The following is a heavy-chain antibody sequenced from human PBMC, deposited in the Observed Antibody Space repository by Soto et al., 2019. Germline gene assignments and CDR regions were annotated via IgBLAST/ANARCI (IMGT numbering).Heavy chain of an antibody. J-gene: IGHJ5*02. Sequence: EVQLLESGGGLVQPGGSLRLSCAASGFTFSSYAMSWVRQAPGKGLEWVSAISGSGGSTYYADSVKGRFTISRDNSKNTLYLQMNSLSAEDTAVYYCAKSKIRGVPEGAYWFDPWGQGTLVTVSS. D-gene: IGHD3-10*01. CDR2: ISGSGGST. CDR3: AKSKIRGVPEGAYWFDP. V-gene: IGHV3-23*01. CDR1: GFTFSSYA.